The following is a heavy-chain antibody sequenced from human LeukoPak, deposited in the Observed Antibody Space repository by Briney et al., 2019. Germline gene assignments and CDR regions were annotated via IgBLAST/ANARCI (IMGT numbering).Heavy chain of an antibody. Sequence: SSETLSLTCTVSGGSISSYYWSWIRQPPGKGLEWIGYIYYSGSTNYNPSLKSRVTISVDTSKNQFSLKLSSVTAADTAVYYCARLEVLWDFWSGPTTFYFDYWGQGTLVTVSS. CDR1: GGSISSYY. CDR2: IYYSGST. V-gene: IGHV4-59*08. J-gene: IGHJ4*02. CDR3: ARLEVLWDFWSGPTTFYFDY. D-gene: IGHD3-3*01.